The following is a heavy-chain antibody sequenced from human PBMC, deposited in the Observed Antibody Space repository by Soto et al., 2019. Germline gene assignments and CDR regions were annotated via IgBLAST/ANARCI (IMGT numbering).Heavy chain of an antibody. CDR2: ISAYNGNT. Sequence: ASVKVSCKASGYTFTSYDINWVRQATGQGLEWMGWISAYNGNTNYAQKLQGRVTMTTDTSTSTAYLQWSSLKASDTAMYYCARTSMQSRGYSYGHGGMDVWGQGTTVTVSS. CDR1: GYTFTSYD. V-gene: IGHV1-18*01. D-gene: IGHD5-18*01. J-gene: IGHJ6*02. CDR3: ARTSMQSRGYSYGHGGMDV.